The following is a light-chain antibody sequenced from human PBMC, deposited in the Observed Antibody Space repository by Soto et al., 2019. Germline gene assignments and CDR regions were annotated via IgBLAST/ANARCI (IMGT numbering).Light chain of an antibody. V-gene: IGKV3-20*01. CDR1: QYVSSSS. CDR2: DAS. J-gene: IGKJ1*01. Sequence: EIVLTQSPGTLSLSPGARATLSCRASQYVSSSSLAWYQQKRGQAPRLLIHDASSRATGIPDRFSGSGSGTDFTIAISRLEPEDFEVYYGQQYGSSPRTFGQGTKVDIK. CDR3: QQYGSSPRT.